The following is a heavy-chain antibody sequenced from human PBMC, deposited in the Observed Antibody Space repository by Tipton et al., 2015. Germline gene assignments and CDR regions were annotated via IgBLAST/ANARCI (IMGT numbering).Heavy chain of an antibody. Sequence: TLSLTCGVSGGFISTNNWWSWVRQPPGKGLEWIGEIYHSGSTNYNPSLKSRVTISVDRSKNQFSLKLSSVTAADTAVYYCARDNSIRGLQWLGTGYYYYGMDVWGQGTTVTVSS. CDR3: ARDNSIRGLQWLGTGYYYYGMDV. J-gene: IGHJ6*02. D-gene: IGHD3-10*01. CDR1: GGFISTNNW. CDR2: IYHSGST. V-gene: IGHV4-4*02.